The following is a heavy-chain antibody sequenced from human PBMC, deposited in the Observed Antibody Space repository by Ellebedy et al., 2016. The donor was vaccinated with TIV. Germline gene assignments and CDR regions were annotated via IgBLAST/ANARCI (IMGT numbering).Heavy chain of an antibody. CDR2: ISIDGGST. V-gene: IGHV3-64*04. CDR3: ARALSGSKRYYDY. Sequence: GGSLRLSCAASGFTFSSYAMHWVRQAPGKGLEYVSAISIDGGSTYYADSVKGRFTISRDNSKNTLYVQMNSLRAEDTAVYYCARALSGSKRYYDYWGPGTLVIVS. CDR1: GFTFSSYA. J-gene: IGHJ4*02. D-gene: IGHD3-10*01.